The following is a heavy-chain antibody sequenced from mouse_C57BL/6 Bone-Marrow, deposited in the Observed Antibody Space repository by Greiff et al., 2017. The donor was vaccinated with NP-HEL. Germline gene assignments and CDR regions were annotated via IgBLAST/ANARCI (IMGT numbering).Heavy chain of an antibody. J-gene: IGHJ3*01. CDR2: INPNNGGT. CDR1: GYTFTDYN. V-gene: IGHV1-18*01. CDR3: ARSIYDGYSSAWFAY. Sequence: EVQLQQSGPELVKPGASVKIPCKASGYTFTDYNMDWVKQSHGKSLEWIGDINPNNGGTIYNQKFKGKATLTVDKSSSTAYMELRSLTSEDTAVYYCARSIYDGYSSAWFAYWGQGTLVTVSA. D-gene: IGHD2-3*01.